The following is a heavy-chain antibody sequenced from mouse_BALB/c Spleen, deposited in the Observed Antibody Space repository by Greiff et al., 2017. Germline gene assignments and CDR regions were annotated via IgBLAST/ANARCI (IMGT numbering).Heavy chain of an antibody. CDR2: IYPGDGDT. CDR3: ARLFSYYGMDY. J-gene: IGHJ4*01. CDR1: GYAFSSSW. V-gene: IGHV1-82*01. Sequence: QVQLQQSGPELVKPGASVKISCKSSGYAFSSSWMNWVKQRPGQGLEWIGRIYPGDGDTNYNGKFKGKATLTADKSSSTAYMQLSSLTSVDSAVYFCARLFSYYGMDYWGQGTSVTVSS.